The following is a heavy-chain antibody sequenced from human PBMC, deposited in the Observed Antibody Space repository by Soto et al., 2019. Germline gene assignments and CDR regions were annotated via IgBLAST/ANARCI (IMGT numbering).Heavy chain of an antibody. CDR2: INPNSGDT. CDR3: ATSRISIAVAGETEYYFDY. V-gene: IGHV1-2*04. D-gene: IGHD6-19*01. Sequence: ASVKVSCKASGYIFTGYYMHWVRQAPGQGLEWMGWINPNSGDTNYTQKFQGWVTMTRDMSISTAYMELSGLRSDDTAVYYCATSRISIAVAGETEYYFDYWGQGTPVTVS. CDR1: GYIFTGYY. J-gene: IGHJ4*02.